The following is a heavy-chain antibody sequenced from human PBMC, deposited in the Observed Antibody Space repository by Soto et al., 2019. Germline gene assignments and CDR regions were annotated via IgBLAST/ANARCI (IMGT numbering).Heavy chain of an antibody. CDR1: GGTFSSYA. D-gene: IGHD2-2*01. CDR3: AYLPAAIHNYYYGMDV. CDR2: IIPIFGTA. J-gene: IGHJ6*02. V-gene: IGHV1-69*13. Sequence: SVKVSCKASGGTFSSYAISWVRQAPGQGLEWMGGIIPIFGTANYAQKFQGRVTITADESTSTAYMELSSLRSEDTAVYYCAYLPAAIHNYYYGMDVWGQGTTVTVSS.